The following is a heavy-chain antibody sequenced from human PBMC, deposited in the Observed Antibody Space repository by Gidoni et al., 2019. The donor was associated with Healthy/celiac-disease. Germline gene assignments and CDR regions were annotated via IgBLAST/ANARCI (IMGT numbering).Heavy chain of an antibody. Sequence: QVQLVESGGGVVQPGRSLRLSCAASGFTFSSYGMHWVRQAQGKGLEWVAVISYDGSNKYDADSVKGRFTISRDNSKNTLYLQMNSLRAEDTAVYYCAKDRRDIVVVVAASDLGWFDPWGQGTLVTVSS. V-gene: IGHV3-30*18. D-gene: IGHD2-15*01. CDR2: ISYDGSNK. CDR1: GFTFSSYG. CDR3: AKDRRDIVVVVAASDLGWFDP. J-gene: IGHJ5*02.